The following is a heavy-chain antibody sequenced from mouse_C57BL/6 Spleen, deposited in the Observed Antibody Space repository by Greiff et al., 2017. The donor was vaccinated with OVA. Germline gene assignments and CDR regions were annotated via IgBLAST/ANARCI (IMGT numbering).Heavy chain of an antibody. CDR2: IYPGSGST. CDR1: GYTFTSYW. D-gene: IGHD2-4*01. J-gene: IGHJ4*01. CDR3: ATIYYDYPYYAMDY. V-gene: IGHV1-55*01. Sequence: QVQLQQPGAELVKPGASVKMSCKASGYTFTSYWMTWVKQRPGQGLEWIGDIYPGSGSTNYNEKFKSKATLTVDTSSSTAYMQLGSLTSEDSAVYYCATIYYDYPYYAMDYWGQGTSVTVSS.